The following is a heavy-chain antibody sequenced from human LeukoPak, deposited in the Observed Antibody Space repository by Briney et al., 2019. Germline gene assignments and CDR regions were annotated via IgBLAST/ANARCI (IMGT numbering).Heavy chain of an antibody. Sequence: SVKLSCKASGYTFTSYYMHWVRQAPGQGLEWMGGIIPIFGTANYAQKFQGRVTITADKSTSTVYMQLSSLRSEDTAVYYCARVFVSRYCSSTSCDGGTSWFDPWGQGTLVTVSS. CDR1: GYTFTSYY. CDR3: ARVFVSRYCSSTSCDGGTSWFDP. V-gene: IGHV1-69*06. D-gene: IGHD2-2*01. CDR2: IIPIFGTA. J-gene: IGHJ5*02.